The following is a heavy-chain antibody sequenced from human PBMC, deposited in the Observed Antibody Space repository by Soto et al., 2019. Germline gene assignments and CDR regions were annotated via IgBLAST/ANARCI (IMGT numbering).Heavy chain of an antibody. CDR1: GGSISSSSYY. Sequence: SETLSLTCTVSGGSISSSSYYWGWIRQPPGKGLEWIGSIYYSGSTYYNPSLKSRVTISVDTSKNQFSLKLSSVTAADTAVYYCASQAAAGTNYYYGMDVWGQGTTVTVSS. CDR2: IYYSGST. V-gene: IGHV4-39*07. CDR3: ASQAAAGTNYYYGMDV. J-gene: IGHJ6*02. D-gene: IGHD6-13*01.